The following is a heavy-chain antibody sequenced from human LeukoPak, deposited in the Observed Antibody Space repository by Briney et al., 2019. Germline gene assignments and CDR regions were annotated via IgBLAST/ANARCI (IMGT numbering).Heavy chain of an antibody. CDR3: ARGDKRRYYDSSGYDAFDI. D-gene: IGHD3-22*01. V-gene: IGHV4-4*07. CDR2: IYAGGST. CDR1: GCSISSYY. J-gene: IGHJ3*02. Sequence: SETLSLTCTGSGCSISSYYWIWIRQPPGQGLEWISRIYAGGSTNYNPTLKGRVTMSVDTSKNQFSLKLSSVTAADTAVYYCARGDKRRYYDSSGYDAFDIWGQGAMVTVSS.